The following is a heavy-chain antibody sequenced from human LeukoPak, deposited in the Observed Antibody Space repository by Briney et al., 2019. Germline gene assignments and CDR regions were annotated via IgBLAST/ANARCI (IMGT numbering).Heavy chain of an antibody. D-gene: IGHD1-1*01. CDR3: ARQVARTAPVGY. Sequence: SETLSLTCTVSGGSIGSYYWTWIRQAPGKGLEWIGDIFYSGTTNYNPSLKSRLTISVDTSKNQFSLNLTSVTAADTAVYFCARQVARTAPVGYWGQGTLVTVSS. CDR2: IFYSGTT. J-gene: IGHJ4*02. CDR1: GGSIGSYY. V-gene: IGHV4-59*08.